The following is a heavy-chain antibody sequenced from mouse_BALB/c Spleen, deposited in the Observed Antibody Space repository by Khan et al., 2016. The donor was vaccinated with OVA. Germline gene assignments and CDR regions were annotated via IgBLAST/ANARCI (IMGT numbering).Heavy chain of an antibody. CDR1: GYSFTSHT. Sequence: VQLQQSGAELARPGASVKMSCKASGYSFTSHTMHWVKQRPGQGLEWIGYINPRSGYTNYNQKFNDKATLTADKSSSTAYMQLSSLTSEDSAVYYCERRTTGYALDYWGQGTSVTVSS. CDR3: ERRTTGYALDY. V-gene: IGHV1-4*01. J-gene: IGHJ4*01. D-gene: IGHD2-12*01. CDR2: INPRSGYT.